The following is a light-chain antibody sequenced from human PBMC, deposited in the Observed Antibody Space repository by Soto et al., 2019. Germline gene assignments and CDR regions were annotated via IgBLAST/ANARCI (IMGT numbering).Light chain of an antibody. CDR3: QVCDSSRDPLYV. Sequence: SYELTQPPSVSVAPGKTARITCGGNNIGSKSVHWYQQKPGQDPVLVIYYDSDRPSGIPERFSGSNSGNTATLTISRVEAGDEADYYCQVCDSSRDPLYVFGTGTKLTVL. V-gene: IGLV3-21*04. CDR1: NIGSKS. J-gene: IGLJ1*01. CDR2: YDS.